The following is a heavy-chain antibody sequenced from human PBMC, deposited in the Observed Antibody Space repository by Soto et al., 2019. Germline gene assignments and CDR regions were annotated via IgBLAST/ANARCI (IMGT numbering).Heavy chain of an antibody. Sequence: PGESLKISCKGSGYSFAGYWITWVRQKPGKGLEWMGRIDPSDSQTYYSPSFRGHVTISVTKSITTVFLQWSSLRASDTAMYYCARQIYDSDTGPNFRYYFDSWGQGTSVTVSS. CDR1: GYSFAGYW. CDR3: ARQIYDSDTGPNFRYYFDS. V-gene: IGHV5-10-1*01. D-gene: IGHD3-22*01. CDR2: IDPSDSQT. J-gene: IGHJ4*02.